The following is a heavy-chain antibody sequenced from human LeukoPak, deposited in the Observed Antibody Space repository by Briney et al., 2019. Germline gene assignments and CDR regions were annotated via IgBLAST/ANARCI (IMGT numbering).Heavy chain of an antibody. J-gene: IGHJ4*02. V-gene: IGHV4-34*01. CDR1: GGSFSGYY. CDR2: INHSGST. CDR3: ARVGPSGALDY. D-gene: IGHD3-16*01. Sequence: SETLSLTCAVYGGSFSGYYWSWIRQPPGKGLEWIGEINHSGSTNYNTSIKSRVTISVDTSKSQFSLKLSSVTAADTAVYYCARVGPSGALDYWGQGTLVTVSS.